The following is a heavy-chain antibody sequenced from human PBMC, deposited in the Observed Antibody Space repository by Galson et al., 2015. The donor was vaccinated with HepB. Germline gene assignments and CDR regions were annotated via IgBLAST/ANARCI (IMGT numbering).Heavy chain of an antibody. CDR1: GGSISSSSYY. Sequence: SEPLSLTCTVSGGSISSSSYYWGWIRQPPGKGLEWIGSIYYSGSTYYNPSLKSRVTISVDTSKNQFSLKLSSVTAADTAVYYCARQYGSGSYYHDYWGQGTLVTVSS. V-gene: IGHV4-39*07. D-gene: IGHD3-10*01. CDR2: IYYSGST. CDR3: ARQYGSGSYYHDY. J-gene: IGHJ4*02.